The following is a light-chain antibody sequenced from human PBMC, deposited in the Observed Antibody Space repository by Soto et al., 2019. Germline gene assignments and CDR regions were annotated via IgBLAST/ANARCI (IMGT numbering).Light chain of an antibody. V-gene: IGKV3-15*01. CDR3: QQYNKLPLT. Sequence: EIVLTQSPATLSFSPGERSTLSCRASQSVSSNLAWHQQKPCQAPRLLIYGSSTRATGIPARFSGSGSETEFTPTISSLQSEDFAVYSCQQYNKLPLTFGGGTKVDIK. CDR2: GSS. CDR1: QSVSSN. J-gene: IGKJ4*01.